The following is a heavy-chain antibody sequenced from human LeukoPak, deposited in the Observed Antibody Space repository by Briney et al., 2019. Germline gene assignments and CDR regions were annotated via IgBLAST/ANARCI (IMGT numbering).Heavy chain of an antibody. CDR2: IYYSGST. D-gene: IGHD6-13*01. J-gene: IGHJ4*02. CDR3: ARAEGYSSSWSLDY. Sequence: ASETLSLTCTVSGGSISSYYWSWIRQPPGKGLEWIGYIYYSGSTNYNPSLKSRVTISVDTSKNQFSLQLNSVTPEDTAVYYCARAEGYSSSWSLDYWGQGTLVTVSS. V-gene: IGHV4-59*12. CDR1: GGSISSYY.